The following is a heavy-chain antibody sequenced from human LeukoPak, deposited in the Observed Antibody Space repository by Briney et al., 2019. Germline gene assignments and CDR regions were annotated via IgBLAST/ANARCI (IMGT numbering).Heavy chain of an antibody. V-gene: IGHV4-39*07. J-gene: IGHJ4*02. CDR3: ARAKTLSSLFDY. D-gene: IGHD2/OR15-2a*01. CDR2: IYYSGST. CDR1: GGSISSSSYY. Sequence: SETLSLTCTVSGGSISSSSYYWGWIRQPPGKGLEWIGSIYYSGSTYYNPSLKSRVTISVDTSKNQFSLKLSSVTAADTAVYYCARAKTLSSLFDYWGQGTLVTVSS.